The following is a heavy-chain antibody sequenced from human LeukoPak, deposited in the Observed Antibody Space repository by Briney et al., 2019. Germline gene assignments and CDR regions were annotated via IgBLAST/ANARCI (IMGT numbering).Heavy chain of an antibody. CDR2: INPNSGGT. CDR3: ARDLEGSTSYCSSTSCSNWFDP. J-gene: IGHJ5*02. D-gene: IGHD2-2*01. Sequence: ASVKVSCKASGYTFTGYYMHWVRQAPGQGLEWMGWINPNSGGTNYAQKFQGRVTMTRDTSISTAYMELSRLRSDDTAVYYCARDLEGSTSYCSSTSCSNWFDPRGQGTLVTVSS. V-gene: IGHV1-2*02. CDR1: GYTFTGYY.